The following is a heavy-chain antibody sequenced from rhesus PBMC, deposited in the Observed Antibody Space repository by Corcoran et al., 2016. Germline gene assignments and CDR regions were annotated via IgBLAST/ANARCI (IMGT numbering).Heavy chain of an antibody. CDR1: GFTSGNSD. CDR2: ISSAGSI. J-gene: IGHJ3*01. D-gene: IGHD1-44*02. Sequence: EVQLVESGGGLVQPGGSLRLSCAAPGFTSGNSDLIWIRQAPGKGLEWVSYISSAGSIYYSDAVKGRFTISRDNAKNTLYLQMSSLRVEDTAVYYCAKTEREAFDFWGQGLRVTVSS. V-gene: IGHV3S43*01. CDR3: AKTEREAFDF.